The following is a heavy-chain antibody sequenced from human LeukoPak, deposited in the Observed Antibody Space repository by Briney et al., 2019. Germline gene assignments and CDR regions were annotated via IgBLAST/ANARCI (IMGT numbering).Heavy chain of an antibody. V-gene: IGHV3-23*01. CDR2: ISGSGGST. D-gene: IGHD1-14*01. J-gene: IGHJ6*03. CDR3: AKEPGGYYYYYMDV. Sequence: GGSLRLSCAASGFTFSSYAMSWVRQAPGKGLEWVSAISGSGGSTYYADSVKGRFTISGDNSKNTLYLQMNSLRAEDTAVYYCAKEPGGYYYYYMDVWGKGTTVTVSS. CDR1: GFTFSSYA.